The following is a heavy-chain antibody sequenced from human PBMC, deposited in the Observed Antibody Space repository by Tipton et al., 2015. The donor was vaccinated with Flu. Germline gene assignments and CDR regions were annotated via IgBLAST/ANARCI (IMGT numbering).Heavy chain of an antibody. V-gene: IGHV3-7*01. CDR3: VRAIAAAGSR. Sequence: QLVQSGGGLVKPGGSLRLSCAASGFTLSGYYMSWIRQAPGKGLEWVANIEQDGSEKYFVDSVKGRFTISRDNAKNSLYLQMNSLRVEDTAVYYCVRAIAAAGSRWGQGTLVTVSS. J-gene: IGHJ4*02. CDR2: IEQDGSEK. CDR1: GFTLSGYY. D-gene: IGHD6-13*01.